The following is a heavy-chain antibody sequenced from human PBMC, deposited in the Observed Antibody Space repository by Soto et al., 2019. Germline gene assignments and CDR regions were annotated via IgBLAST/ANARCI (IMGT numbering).Heavy chain of an antibody. J-gene: IGHJ6*02. Sequence: QVQLVQSGAEVKKPGSSVKVSCKTSGVSFNNNGIGWVRQAPGHGLEWMGGVIPPFRTSNYARKFQGRISLTAEASTGTVNIELSSLTSEDTAQYYCARVLYYGSGSYSPYGMDVWGQGTTVTVSS. CDR2: VIPPFRTS. V-gene: IGHV1-69*01. CDR1: GVSFNNNG. D-gene: IGHD3-10*01. CDR3: ARVLYYGSGSYSPYGMDV.